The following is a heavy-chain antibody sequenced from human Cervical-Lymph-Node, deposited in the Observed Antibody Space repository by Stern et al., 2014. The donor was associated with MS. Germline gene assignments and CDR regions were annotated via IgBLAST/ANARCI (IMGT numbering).Heavy chain of an antibody. J-gene: IGHJ4*02. CDR1: GFTFSATW. V-gene: IGHV3-15*02. CDR3: TTDLGATIYYDTGLVC. D-gene: IGHD3-22*01. Sequence: EVQLVESGGALVKPGGSLRLSCADSGFTFSATWMRWFRQAPGKGHEWVGRLKSTEDGGKTSAAAPVNCRFTISRDDSKNTLYLQMNSLKTEDTAVYYCTTDLGATIYYDTGLVCWGQGTLVTVSS. CDR2: LKSTEDGGKT.